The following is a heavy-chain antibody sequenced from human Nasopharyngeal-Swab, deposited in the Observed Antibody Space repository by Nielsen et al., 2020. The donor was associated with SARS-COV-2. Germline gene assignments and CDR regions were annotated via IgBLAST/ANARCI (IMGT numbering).Heavy chain of an antibody. CDR3: ARGEVHYYDSSGYLNYFDY. J-gene: IGHJ4*02. CDR2: ISYDGSNK. D-gene: IGHD3-22*01. Sequence: WIRQPPGKGLEWVAVISYDGSNKYYADSVKGRFTISRDNSKNTLYLQMNSLRAEDTAVYYCARGEVHYYDSSGYLNYFDYWGQGTLVTVSS. V-gene: IGHV3-30-3*01.